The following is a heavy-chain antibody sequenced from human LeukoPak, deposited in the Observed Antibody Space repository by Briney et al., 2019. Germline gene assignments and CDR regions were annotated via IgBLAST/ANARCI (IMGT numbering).Heavy chain of an antibody. D-gene: IGHD6-13*01. CDR3: ARDPYSSSWSYGMDV. CDR2: IKQDGSEK. V-gene: IGHV3-7*05. Sequence: TGGSLRLSCTASGFTFSNYWMSWVRQTPEKGLEWVANIKQDGSEKVYLDSVKGRFTISRDNAQTSLYLHMNSLRAEDTAVYHCARDPYSSSWSYGMDVWGQGTTVTVSS. J-gene: IGHJ6*02. CDR1: GFTFSNYW.